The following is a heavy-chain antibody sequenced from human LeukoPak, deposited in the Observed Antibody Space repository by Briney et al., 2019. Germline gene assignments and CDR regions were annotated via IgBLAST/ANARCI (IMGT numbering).Heavy chain of an antibody. CDR1: GFTFSDYY. CDR2: ISSSGSTI. J-gene: IGHJ3*02. D-gene: IGHD3-10*01. CDR3: ARDRPYGSTPMNAFDI. V-gene: IGHV3-11*01. Sequence: PGGSLRLSCAASGFTFSDYYMSWIRQAPGKGLEWVSYISSSGSTIYYADSVKGRFTISRDNAKNSLYLQMNSLRAEDTAVYYCARDRPYGSTPMNAFDIWGQGTMVTVSS.